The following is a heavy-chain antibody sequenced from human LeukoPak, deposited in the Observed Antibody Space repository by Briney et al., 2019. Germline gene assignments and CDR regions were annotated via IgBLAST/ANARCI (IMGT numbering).Heavy chain of an antibody. V-gene: IGHV1-2*02. CDR3: ATATSNYCSSTSCMEGYAFDI. CDR2: INPNSGGT. Sequence: GASVKVSCKASGYTFTGYYMHWVRQAPGQGLEWMGWINPNSGGTNYAQKFQGRVTMTRDTSISTAYMELSRLRSDDTAVYYCATATSNYCSSTSCMEGYAFDIWGQGTMVTVSS. CDR1: GYTFTGYY. J-gene: IGHJ3*02. D-gene: IGHD2-2*01.